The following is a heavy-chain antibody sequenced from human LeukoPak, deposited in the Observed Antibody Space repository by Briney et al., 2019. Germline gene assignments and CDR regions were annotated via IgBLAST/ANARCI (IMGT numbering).Heavy chain of an antibody. CDR1: GFTFSCYW. CDR2: IKSDGTEE. J-gene: IGHJ4*02. CDR3: AGGGGYLIDY. D-gene: IGHD3-22*01. Sequence: GGSLRLSCTASGFTFSCYWINWVRQVPGKELEWVAIIKSDGTEEHYLDSVKGRFTISRDNANNLLFLQMNNLRAEDTAVYYCAGGGGYLIDYWGQGTLVTVSS. V-gene: IGHV3-7*01.